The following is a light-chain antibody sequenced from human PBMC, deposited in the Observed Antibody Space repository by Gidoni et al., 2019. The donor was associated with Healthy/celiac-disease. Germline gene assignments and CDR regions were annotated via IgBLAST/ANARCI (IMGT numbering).Light chain of an antibody. J-gene: IGKJ4*01. CDR2: LGS. V-gene: IGKV2-28*01. CDR1: QSLLHSNGYNY. CDR3: MQALQTPS. Sequence: DIVMTQSPLSLPVPPGEQASISCRSSQSLLHSNGYNYLDWYLQKPGQSPQLLIYLGSNRASGVPDRFSGSGSGTDFTLKISRVEAEDVGVYYCMQALQTPSFGGGTKVEIK.